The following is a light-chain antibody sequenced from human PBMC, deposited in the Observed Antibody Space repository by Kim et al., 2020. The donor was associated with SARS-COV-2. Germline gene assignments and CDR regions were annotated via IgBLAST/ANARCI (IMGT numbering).Light chain of an antibody. Sequence: PEKAARGARGGYRYGRKSVHGYQEKSRQAPVLLMYYDSDRPSGIPERFSGSISGNTATLTISRVEAGDEADYYCQVWDSSSDHRVVFGGGTQLTVL. CDR1: RYGRKS. CDR3: QVWDSSSDHRVV. CDR2: YDS. V-gene: IGLV3-21*04. J-gene: IGLJ2*01.